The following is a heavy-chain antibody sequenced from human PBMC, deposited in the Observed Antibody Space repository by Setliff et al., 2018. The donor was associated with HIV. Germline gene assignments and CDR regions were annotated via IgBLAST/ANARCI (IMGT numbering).Heavy chain of an antibody. D-gene: IGHD3-3*01. J-gene: IGHJ4*02. V-gene: IGHV3-49*04. CDR1: GFTFDDHA. CDR2: IRSRTHGGTT. CDR3: TRDRPDYDFWSGYTFDY. Sequence: GESLKISCATSGFTFDDHAMSWVRQAPGKGLEWLGFIRSRTHGGTTDYAASVKGRFTISRDDSERVAYLQMNSLKTEDTAVYYCTRDRPDYDFWSGYTFDYWGQGTRVTVSS.